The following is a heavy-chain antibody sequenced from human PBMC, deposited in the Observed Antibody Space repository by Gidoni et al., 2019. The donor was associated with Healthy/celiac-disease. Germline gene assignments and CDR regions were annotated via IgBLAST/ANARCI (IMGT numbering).Heavy chain of an antibody. D-gene: IGHD3-9*01. Sequence: QVQLVQSGAEVKKPGASVKVSCKASGYTFTSYGISWVRQAPGQGLEWMGWISAYNGNTNYAQKLQGRVTMTTDTSMSTAYMELRSLRSDDTAVYYCARDRGRYFDWLFDNWFDPWGQGTLVTVSS. CDR1: GYTFTSYG. CDR2: ISAYNGNT. V-gene: IGHV1-18*04. J-gene: IGHJ5*02. CDR3: ARDRGRYFDWLFDNWFDP.